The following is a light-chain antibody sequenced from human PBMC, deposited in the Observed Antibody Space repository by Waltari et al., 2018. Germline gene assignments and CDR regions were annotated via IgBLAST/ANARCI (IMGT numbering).Light chain of an antibody. CDR2: DNK. Sequence: SYVLTQPPSVSVAPGQTARVTCGGNDIEDKSVHWYQQKPGQAPVLVVYDNKDRPSGIPERFSGSNSGNTATLTISRVEAGDEADYYCQVWDSNSDHIIFGGGTKVTVL. CDR1: DIEDKS. J-gene: IGLJ2*01. CDR3: QVWDSNSDHII. V-gene: IGLV3-21*02.